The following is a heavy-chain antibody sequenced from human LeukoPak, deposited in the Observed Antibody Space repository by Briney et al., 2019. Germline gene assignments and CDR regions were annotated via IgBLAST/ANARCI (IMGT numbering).Heavy chain of an antibody. Sequence: SETLSLTCTVSGGSISSYYWSRIRQPPGKGLEWIGYIYYSGSTNYNPSLKSRVTISVDTSKNQFSLKLSSVTAADTAVYYCARQGGGFWYFDLWGRGTPVTVSS. CDR1: GGSISSYY. V-gene: IGHV4-59*08. J-gene: IGHJ2*01. D-gene: IGHD6-25*01. CDR3: ARQGGGFWYFDL. CDR2: IYYSGST.